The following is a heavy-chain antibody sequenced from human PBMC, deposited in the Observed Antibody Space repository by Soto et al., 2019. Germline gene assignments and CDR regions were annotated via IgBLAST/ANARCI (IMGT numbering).Heavy chain of an antibody. V-gene: IGHV4-34*01. J-gene: IGHJ5*02. Sequence: QVQLQQWGAGLLKPSETLSLTCAVYGGSFSGYYWSWIRQPPGKGLEWTGEINHSGSTNYNPSLKSRVTISVDTSKNQFSLKLSSVTAADTAVYYCARERYDILTGYSNWFDPWGQGTLVTVSS. CDR3: ARERYDILTGYSNWFDP. D-gene: IGHD3-9*01. CDR2: INHSGST. CDR1: GGSFSGYY.